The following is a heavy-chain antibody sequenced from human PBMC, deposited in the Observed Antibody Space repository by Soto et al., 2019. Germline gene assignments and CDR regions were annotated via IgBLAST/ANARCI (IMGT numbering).Heavy chain of an antibody. Sequence: QVQLQESGPGLVKPSETLSLTCTVSGGSISSYHWSWIRQPPGKGLEWIGYIYYSGSTNYNPSLKSRVTISVDTSKNQFSLKLSSVTAADKAVYYCAAYSDYLFDYWGQGTLVTVSS. J-gene: IGHJ4*02. V-gene: IGHV4-59*01. CDR2: IYYSGST. CDR1: GGSISSYH. D-gene: IGHD3-16*01. CDR3: AAYSDYLFDY.